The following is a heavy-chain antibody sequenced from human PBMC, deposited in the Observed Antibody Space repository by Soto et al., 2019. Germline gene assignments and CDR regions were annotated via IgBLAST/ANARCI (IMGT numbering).Heavy chain of an antibody. V-gene: IGHV4-59*12. D-gene: IGHD4-17*01. CDR2: IYYSGST. CDR1: GGSISSYS. J-gene: IGHJ6*02. Sequence: SETLSLTCTVSGGSISSYSPTWIRQPPGKGLEWIGYIYYSGSTNYNPSLKSRVTISADTSKNQFSLKLSSVTAADTAVYYCARAHYGDYGYGMDVWGQGTTVTVSS. CDR3: ARAHYGDYGYGMDV.